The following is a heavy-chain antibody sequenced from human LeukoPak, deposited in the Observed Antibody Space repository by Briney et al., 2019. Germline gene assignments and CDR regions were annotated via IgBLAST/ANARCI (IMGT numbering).Heavy chain of an antibody. Sequence: ASVKVSCKVSGYTLTELSMHWVRQAPGKGLEWMGGFDPEDGETIYAQKFQGRVTMTRDTSTSTVYMELSSLRSEDTAVYYCARWSYSSDWYFGTFDMWGEGTTVTISS. D-gene: IGHD6-19*01. CDR1: GYTLTELS. J-gene: IGHJ3*02. CDR2: FDPEDGET. V-gene: IGHV1-24*01. CDR3: ARWSYSSDWYFGTFDM.